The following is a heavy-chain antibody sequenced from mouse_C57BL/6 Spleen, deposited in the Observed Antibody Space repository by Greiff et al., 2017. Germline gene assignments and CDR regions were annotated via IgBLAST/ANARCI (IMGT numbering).Heavy chain of an antibody. D-gene: IGHD1-1*01. CDR3: ARSITGSSPDGFAY. V-gene: IGHV1-80*01. J-gene: IGHJ3*01. CDR2: IYPGAGDT. CDR1: GYAFSSYW. Sequence: VQLQQSGAELVKPGASVKISCKASGYAFSSYWLNWVKQRPGKGLEWIGQIYPGAGDTNYNGKFKGKATLTADKSSSTAYMQLSSLTSEDSAVYFCARSITGSSPDGFAYWGQGTLVTVSA.